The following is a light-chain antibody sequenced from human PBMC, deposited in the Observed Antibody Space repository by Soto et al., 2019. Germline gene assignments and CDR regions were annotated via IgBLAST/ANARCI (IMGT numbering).Light chain of an antibody. J-gene: IGKJ1*01. CDR3: QQDYNSPWT. Sequence: AIQMTQSPSSLSASVGDRVTITCRASQGIRNDLGWYQQKPGKAPNLLIYAESSLQSGVPSRFSGSGSGTDFTLTISSLQPEDFATYYCQQDYNSPWTFCQGTKVEIK. V-gene: IGKV1-6*01. CDR1: QGIRND. CDR2: AES.